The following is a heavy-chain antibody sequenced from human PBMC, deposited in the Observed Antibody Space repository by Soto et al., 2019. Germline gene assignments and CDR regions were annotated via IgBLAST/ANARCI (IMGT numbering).Heavy chain of an antibody. Sequence: GASVKVSCKASGYTFTGYYMHWVRQAPGQGLEWMGWINPNSGGTNYAQKFQGWVTINRDTSISTAYMELSRLRSDDTAVYYCAGGYSSSAFDYWGQGTLVTVSS. CDR1: GYTFTGYY. CDR2: INPNSGGT. CDR3: AGGYSSSAFDY. V-gene: IGHV1-2*04. J-gene: IGHJ4*02. D-gene: IGHD6-13*01.